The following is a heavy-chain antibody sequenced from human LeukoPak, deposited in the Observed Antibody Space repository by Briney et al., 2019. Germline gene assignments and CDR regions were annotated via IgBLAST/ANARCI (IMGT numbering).Heavy chain of an antibody. V-gene: IGHV3-7*01. J-gene: IGHJ3*01. CDR3: ARDGSWPLDAFDF. Sequence: PGGSLRLSCTASGFTFSSYAMSWVRQPPGKGLEWVANIRQDGSEKYYVDSVKGRFTISRDNAKDSLFLQMNNLRGEDTAVYYCARDGSWPLDAFDFWGQGTMLTVSS. CDR1: GFTFSSYA. CDR2: IRQDGSEK. D-gene: IGHD1-26*01.